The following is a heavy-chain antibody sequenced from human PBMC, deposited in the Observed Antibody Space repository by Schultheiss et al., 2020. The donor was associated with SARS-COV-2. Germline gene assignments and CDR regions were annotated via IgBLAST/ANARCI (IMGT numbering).Heavy chain of an antibody. CDR2: IWYDGSNE. D-gene: IGHD1-14*01. CDR1: GFTFSSYG. CDR3: ARDQGRINYFDY. V-gene: IGHV3-33*01. Sequence: GGSLRLSCAASGFTFSSYGMHWVRQAPGKGLEWVAVIWYDGSNEYYADSVKGRFTISKDNSKNTLYLQMKSLRAEDAAVYYCARDQGRINYFDYWGQGTLVTVSS. J-gene: IGHJ4*02.